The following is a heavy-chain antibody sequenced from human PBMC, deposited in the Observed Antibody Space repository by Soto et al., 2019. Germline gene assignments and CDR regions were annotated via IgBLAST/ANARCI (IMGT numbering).Heavy chain of an antibody. CDR1: GGSISSGNYY. J-gene: IGHJ4*02. CDR3: ASTYYNASSGPFDY. V-gene: IGHV4-31*03. Sequence: QVQLQESGPGLVKPSQTLSLTCTVSGGSISSGNYYWSWIRQHPGKGLEWIGYIYYSGSTYYNPSRKSRVTISIDTAKTQCSLKLSSVTAADTAVYYCASTYYNASSGPFDYWGQGTLVTVSS. CDR2: IYYSGST. D-gene: IGHD3-22*01.